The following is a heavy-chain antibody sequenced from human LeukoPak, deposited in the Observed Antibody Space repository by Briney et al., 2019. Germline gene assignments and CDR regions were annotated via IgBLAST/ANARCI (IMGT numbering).Heavy chain of an antibody. CDR1: GYTFTGYY. J-gene: IGHJ6*03. CDR2: INPNSGGT. D-gene: IGHD4-17*01. CDR3: ARDDGDTSPYYYYMDV. Sequence: SVKVSCKASGYTFTGYYMHWVRQAPGQGLEWMGWINPNSGGTNYAQKFQGRVTMTRDTSISTAYVELSRLRSDDTAVYYCARDDGDTSPYYYYMDVWGKGTTVTVSS. V-gene: IGHV1-2*02.